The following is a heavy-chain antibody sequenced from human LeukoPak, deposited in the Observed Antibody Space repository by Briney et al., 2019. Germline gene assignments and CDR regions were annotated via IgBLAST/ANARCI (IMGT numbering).Heavy chain of an antibody. Sequence: GGSLRLSCAASGFTFSSYSMNWVRQAPGKGLEWVSLISWDGGSTYYADSVKGRFTISRDNSKNTLYLQMNSLRAEDTAVYYCARDPKSYHDYGGNGADYWGQGTLVTVSS. CDR2: ISWDGGST. V-gene: IGHV3-NL1*01. D-gene: IGHD4-23*01. J-gene: IGHJ4*02. CDR3: ARDPKSYHDYGGNGADY. CDR1: GFTFSSYS.